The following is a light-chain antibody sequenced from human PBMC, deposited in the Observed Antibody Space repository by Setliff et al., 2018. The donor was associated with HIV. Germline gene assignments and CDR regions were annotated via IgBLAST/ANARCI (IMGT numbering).Light chain of an antibody. CDR3: CSYAGSYTYI. CDR1: SSDVGGYNF. CDR2: DVG. V-gene: IGLV2-14*03. Sequence: QSALTQPASVSGSPGQSITISCTGTSSDVGGYNFVSWYLQHPGKAPKLMIYDVGNRPSGVSNRFSGSKSGNTASLTISGLQAEDEADYYCCSYAGSYTYIFGTGTKVTVL. J-gene: IGLJ1*01.